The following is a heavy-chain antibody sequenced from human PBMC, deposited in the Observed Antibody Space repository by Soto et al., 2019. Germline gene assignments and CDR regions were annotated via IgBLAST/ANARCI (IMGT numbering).Heavy chain of an antibody. Sequence: EMQLLESGGGLVQPGGSLRLSCAASGFIFSNYAMNWVRQAPGKGLEWVSAISSSGGGTYHADSVKDRLTISRDNSRNTLYLQMNSLRAEDTAIYYCAKLAVIASVRGGAFDIWGRGTMVTVSS. CDR3: AKLAVIASVRGGAFDI. J-gene: IGHJ3*02. CDR2: ISSSGGGT. V-gene: IGHV3-23*01. CDR1: GFIFSNYA. D-gene: IGHD6-13*01.